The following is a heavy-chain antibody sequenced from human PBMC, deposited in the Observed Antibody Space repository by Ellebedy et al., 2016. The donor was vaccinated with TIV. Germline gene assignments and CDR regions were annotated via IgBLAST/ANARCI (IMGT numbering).Heavy chain of an antibody. CDR2: IHQSGNT. Sequence: SETLSLXXAVYGGSLSIYSWSWIRQPPGKGLDWIGEIHQSGNTNYNPSLKSRVIISIDTSKNQFSLKLNSVIAADSGVYYCATEEAGSPRRGGYWGQGTLVLVSS. V-gene: IGHV4-34*01. CDR3: ATEEAGSPRRGGY. J-gene: IGHJ4*02. CDR1: GGSLSIYS. D-gene: IGHD3-10*01.